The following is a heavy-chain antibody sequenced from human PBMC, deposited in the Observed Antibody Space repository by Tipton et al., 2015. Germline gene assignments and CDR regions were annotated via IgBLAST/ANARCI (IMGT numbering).Heavy chain of an antibody. CDR2: ISYTDGA. V-gene: IGHV4-59*01. Sequence: TLSLTCSVSGGSIDSYYWSWIRQPPGKGLEWIGYISYTDGAHYNPALKSRVTISVDTSKNQFSLKMSYVTASDTAVYYCARARGRHGGLFDSWGQGTLVTVSS. J-gene: IGHJ4*02. D-gene: IGHD4-23*01. CDR3: ARARGRHGGLFDS. CDR1: GGSIDSYY.